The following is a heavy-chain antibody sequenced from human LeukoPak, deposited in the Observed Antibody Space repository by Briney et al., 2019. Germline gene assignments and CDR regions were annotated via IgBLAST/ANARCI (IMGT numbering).Heavy chain of an antibody. V-gene: IGHV3-30*04. CDR2: ISHDVKTT. CDR3: VKEAYYGWGSSPTFYFDY. D-gene: IGHD3-10*01. Sequence: GGPLRLSCVASGFSFSDSVIHWVRQAPGKGLEWVAVISHDVKTTYYADSAKGRFTISRDNSRNTVFLQMNSLRPEDTAVYYCVKEAYYGWGSSPTFYFDYWGQGTRVTVSS. CDR1: GFSFSDSV. J-gene: IGHJ4*02.